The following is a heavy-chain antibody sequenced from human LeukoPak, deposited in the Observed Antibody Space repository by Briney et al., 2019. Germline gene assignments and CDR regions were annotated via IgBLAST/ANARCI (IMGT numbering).Heavy chain of an antibody. V-gene: IGHV3-33*01. CDR3: ARDRCTNGVCYDDY. J-gene: IGHJ4*02. Sequence: GGSPRLSCAASGFTFSSYGMHWVRQAPGKGLEWVAVIWYDGSNKYCADSVKGRFTISRDNSKNTLYLQMNSLRAEDTAVYYCARDRCTNGVCYDDYWGQGTLVTVSS. CDR2: IWYDGSNK. CDR1: GFTFSSYG. D-gene: IGHD2-8*01.